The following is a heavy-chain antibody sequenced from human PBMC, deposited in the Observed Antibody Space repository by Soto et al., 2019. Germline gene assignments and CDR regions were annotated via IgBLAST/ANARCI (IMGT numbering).Heavy chain of an antibody. CDR2: IIPILGIG. J-gene: IGHJ6*03. Sequence: QVQLVQSGAEMKKPGSSVKVSCKASGGTFSSYAFNWVRQAPGQGLEWMGRIIPILGIGDYAQRFQGRVTITADKSTSTVYMELSSLRSEDTAVYYCARNPRAVAAMHMDVWGKGTMVTVSS. CDR1: GGTFSSYA. CDR3: ARNPRAVAAMHMDV. V-gene: IGHV1-69*04. D-gene: IGHD6-19*01.